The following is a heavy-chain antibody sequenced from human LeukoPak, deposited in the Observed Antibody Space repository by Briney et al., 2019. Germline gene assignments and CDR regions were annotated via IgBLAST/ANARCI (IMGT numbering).Heavy chain of an antibody. V-gene: IGHV5-51*01. D-gene: IGHD3-9*01. J-gene: IGHJ4*02. CDR2: GYPDDSET. CDR1: GYSCTTYG. CDR3: ARPPQDTNIWFYFGH. Sequence: ETLKIACRGSGYSCTTYGIGLARQMPWKGREWIGIGYPDDSETQYSPSFRGPVTISADKSINTAYFQWNSLEASDTAMSYCARPPQDTNIWFYFGHWGQGTLVTVSS.